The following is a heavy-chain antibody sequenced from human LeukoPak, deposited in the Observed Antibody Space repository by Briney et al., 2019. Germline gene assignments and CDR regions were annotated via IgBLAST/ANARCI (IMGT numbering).Heavy chain of an antibody. CDR1: GDSVSSNSAA. J-gene: IGHJ5*02. D-gene: IGHD1-26*01. CDR3: ARARGQNWFDP. Sequence: SQTLSLTCAISGDSVSSNSAAWNWIRQPPSRGLEWLGRTYYRSKWYYEYAVSVKSRITIDPDTSKNQFSLQLNSVTPEDTAVYYCARARGQNWFDPWGQGTLVTVSS. CDR2: TYYRSKWYY. V-gene: IGHV6-1*01.